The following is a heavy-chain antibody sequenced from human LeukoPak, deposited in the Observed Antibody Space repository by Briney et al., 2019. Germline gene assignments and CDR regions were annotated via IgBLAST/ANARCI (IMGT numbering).Heavy chain of an antibody. Sequence: PSETLSLTCTVSGGSISSSSYYWGWIRQPAGKGLEWIGRIYTSGSTNYNPSLKSRVTISVDTSKNQFSLKLSSVTAADTAVYYCASWAYYGGNFRNWGQGTLVTVSS. CDR2: IYTSGST. D-gene: IGHD4-23*01. V-gene: IGHV4-61*02. J-gene: IGHJ1*01. CDR3: ASWAYYGGNFRN. CDR1: GGSISSSSYY.